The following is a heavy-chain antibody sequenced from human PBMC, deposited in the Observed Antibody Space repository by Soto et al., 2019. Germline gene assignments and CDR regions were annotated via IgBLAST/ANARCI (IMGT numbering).Heavy chain of an antibody. J-gene: IGHJ4*02. V-gene: IGHV4-59*08. D-gene: IGHD2-2*01. CDR1: GGSISSYY. CDR2: IYYSGST. Sequence: SETLSLTCTVSGGSISSYYWSWIRQPPGKGLEWIGYIYYSGSTNYNPSLKSRVTISVDTSKNQFSLKLSSVTAADTAVYYCARQGMPRRSSYFDYRGQGTLVTVSS. CDR3: ARQGMPRRSSYFDY.